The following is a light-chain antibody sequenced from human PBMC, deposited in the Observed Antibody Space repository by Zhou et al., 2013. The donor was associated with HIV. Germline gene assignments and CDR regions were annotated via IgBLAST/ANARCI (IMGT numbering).Light chain of an antibody. J-gene: IGKJ1*01. V-gene: IGKV1D-16*01. Sequence: DIQMTQSPSSVSASVGDRVTISCRASQGIGSWLAWYQQKSGKAPKILMYAASTLQSAVPSRFSGSGSGTDFTLTINCLQSEDFATYFCQQYYSYPWTFGQGTKVEV. CDR1: QGIGSW. CDR2: AAS. CDR3: QQYYSYPWT.